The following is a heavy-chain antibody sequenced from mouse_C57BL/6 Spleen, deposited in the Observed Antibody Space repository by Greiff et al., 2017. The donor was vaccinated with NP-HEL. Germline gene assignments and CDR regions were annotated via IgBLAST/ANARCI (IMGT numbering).Heavy chain of an antibody. CDR1: GYTFTSYW. D-gene: IGHD1-1*01. CDR3: ARSNYYGSSPNAMDY. J-gene: IGHJ4*01. CDR2: IHPNSGST. Sequence: QVQLQQSGAELVKPGASVKLSCKASGYTFTSYWMHWVKQRPGQGLEWIGMIHPNSGSTNYNEKFKSKATLTVDKSSSTAYMQLNSLTSEDSAVYYCARSNYYGSSPNAMDYWGQGTSVTVSS. V-gene: IGHV1-64*01.